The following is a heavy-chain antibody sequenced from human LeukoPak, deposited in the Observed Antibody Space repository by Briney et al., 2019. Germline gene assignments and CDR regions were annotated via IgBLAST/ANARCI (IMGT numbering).Heavy chain of an antibody. CDR2: IFSSGSA. V-gene: IGHV4-30-4*01. J-gene: IGHJ4*02. Sequence: PSETLSLTCTVSGGSISNGDYYWTWIRQPPGMGLEWIGYIFSSGSAYYNSSLKSRVTISLDTSKSQFSLKLTSVTATDTAVYYCARRVRAAAGILGSWGQGTLVTVSS. D-gene: IGHD6-13*01. CDR1: GGSISNGDYY. CDR3: ARRVRAAAGILGS.